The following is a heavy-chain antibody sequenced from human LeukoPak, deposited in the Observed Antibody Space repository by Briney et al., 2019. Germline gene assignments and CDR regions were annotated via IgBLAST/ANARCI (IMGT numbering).Heavy chain of an antibody. CDR1: GDSISSYY. D-gene: IGHD6-19*01. Sequence: SETLSLTCTVSGDSISSYYWSWIRQPPGKGLEWIGYIYYSGSTNYNPSLKSRVTISVDTSKNQFSLKLSSVTAADTAVYYCARHLESLAVAVIWFDPWGQGTLVTVSS. CDR2: IYYSGST. J-gene: IGHJ5*02. CDR3: ARHLESLAVAVIWFDP. V-gene: IGHV4-59*08.